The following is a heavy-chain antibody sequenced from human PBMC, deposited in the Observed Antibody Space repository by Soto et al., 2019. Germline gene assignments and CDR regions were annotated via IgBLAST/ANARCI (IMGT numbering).Heavy chain of an antibody. Sequence: GGSLRLSCAASGFTFSSYWMSWSRQAQGKGLEWVANIKQDGSEKYYVDSVKGRLTISRDNAKNSLYLQMNSLRAEDTAVYYCARATNYGSGSYLSYYMDFWGKGTTVTVSS. CDR1: GFTFSSYW. CDR3: ARATNYGSGSYLSYYMDF. J-gene: IGHJ6*03. D-gene: IGHD3-10*01. CDR2: IKQDGSEK. V-gene: IGHV3-7*01.